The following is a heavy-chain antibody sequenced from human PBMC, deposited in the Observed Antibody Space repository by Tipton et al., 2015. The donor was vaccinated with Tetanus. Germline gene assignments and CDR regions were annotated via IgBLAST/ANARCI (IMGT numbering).Heavy chain of an antibody. V-gene: IGHV4-39*01. J-gene: IGHJ3*02. CDR2: IYYSGTT. CDR3: ARLSSSANDAHAFDI. D-gene: IGHD3-22*01. Sequence: TLSLTCTVSGGSISSFNYYWGWIRQPPGKGLERIGRIYYSGTTYSNPSLGSRVTMSVDTARVQFSLKVSTVTAADTAVYYCARLSSSANDAHAFDIWGQGTMVTVSS. CDR1: GGSISSFNYY.